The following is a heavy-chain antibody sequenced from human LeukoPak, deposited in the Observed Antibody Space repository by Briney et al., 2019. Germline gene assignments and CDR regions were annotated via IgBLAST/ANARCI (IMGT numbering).Heavy chain of an antibody. CDR3: ARQGGVRSPYCSGGSCLDY. D-gene: IGHD2-15*01. J-gene: IGHJ4*02. V-gene: IGHV5-51*01. Sequence: GESLKISCKGSGYSFTSYWIGWVRQMPGKGLEWMGIIYPGDSDTRYSPSFQGQVTISADKSISTAYLQWSGLKASDTAMYYCARQGGVRSPYCSGGSCLDYWGQGTLVTVSS. CDR1: GYSFTSYW. CDR2: IYPGDSDT.